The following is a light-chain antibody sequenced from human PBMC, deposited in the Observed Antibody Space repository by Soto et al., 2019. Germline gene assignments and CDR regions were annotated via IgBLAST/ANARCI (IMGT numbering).Light chain of an antibody. CDR1: SSNIGAGYD. V-gene: IGLV1-40*01. Sequence: QSVLTQPPSVSGAPGQGVTISCTGSSSNIGAGYDVHWYQQLPGTAPKLLIYGNSNRPSGVPDRFSGSKSGTSASLAITGLQAEDEADYYCQSYDSSLSGWVFGGGTKLPVL. CDR3: QSYDSSLSGWV. J-gene: IGLJ2*01. CDR2: GNS.